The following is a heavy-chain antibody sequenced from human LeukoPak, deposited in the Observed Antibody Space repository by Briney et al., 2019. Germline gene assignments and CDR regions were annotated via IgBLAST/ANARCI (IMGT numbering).Heavy chain of an antibody. Sequence: ASVTVSCTVSGYTLTELSMHWVRQAPAKGLEWMGGFDPEDGETIYAQKFQGRVTMTEDTSTDTAYMELSSLRSEDTAVYYCARVITGTTKENWFDPWGQGTLVTVSS. J-gene: IGHJ5*02. V-gene: IGHV1-24*01. CDR1: GYTLTELS. CDR3: ARVITGTTKENWFDP. D-gene: IGHD1-7*01. CDR2: FDPEDGET.